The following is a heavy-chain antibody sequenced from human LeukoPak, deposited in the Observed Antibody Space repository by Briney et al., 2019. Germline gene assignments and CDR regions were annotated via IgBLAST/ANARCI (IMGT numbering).Heavy chain of an antibody. D-gene: IGHD2-21*02. CDR2: IRSKANNYAT. J-gene: IGHJ4*02. CDR1: GFIFSDSA. CDR3: TRPCAGDCTDNY. Sequence: GGSLRLSCAASGFIFSDSAMHWVRQASGKGLDWVGRIRSKANNYATTYAASVKGRFTISRDDSKNTAYLQMNSLKIEDTAVYYCTRPCAGDCTDNYWGQGTLVTVSS. V-gene: IGHV3-73*01.